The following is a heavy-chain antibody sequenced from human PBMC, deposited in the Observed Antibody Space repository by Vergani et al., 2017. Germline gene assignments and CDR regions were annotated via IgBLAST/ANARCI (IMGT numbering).Heavy chain of an antibody. D-gene: IGHD3-22*01. CDR3: ARMRITMIVVVPYDAFDI. CDR2: IYHSGST. V-gene: IGHV4-38-2*01. J-gene: IGHJ3*02. CDR1: GYSLSSGYY. Sequence: QVQLQESGPGLVKPSETLSLTCAVSGYSLSSGYYWGWIRQPPGKGLEWIGSIYHSGSTYYNPSLKSRVTISVDTSKNQFSLKLSSVTAADTAVYYCARMRITMIVVVPYDAFDIWGQGTMVTVSS.